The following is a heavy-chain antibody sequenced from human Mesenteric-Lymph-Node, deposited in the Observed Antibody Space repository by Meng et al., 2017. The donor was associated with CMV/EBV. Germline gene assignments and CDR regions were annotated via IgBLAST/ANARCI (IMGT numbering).Heavy chain of an antibody. CDR3: ARFCTNGLCYTPLWGYSFYGMDV. CDR1: GFTFNDYY. D-gene: IGHD2-8*01. CDR2: ISRSGSTI. Sequence: SLKISCAASGFTFNDYYMSWIRQAPGKGLEWVSYISRSGSTIYYADSVKGRFTISRDNSKNSLYLHMNSLRAEDSAVYYCARFCTNGLCYTPLWGYSFYGMDVWGQGTTVTVSS. J-gene: IGHJ6*02. V-gene: IGHV3-11*04.